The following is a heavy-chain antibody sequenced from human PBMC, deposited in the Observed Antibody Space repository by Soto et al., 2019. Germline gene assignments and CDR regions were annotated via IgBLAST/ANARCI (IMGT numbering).Heavy chain of an antibody. Sequence: SETLSLTCTVSGGSISSYYWSWIRQPPGKGLEWIGYIYYSGSTNYNPSLKSRVTISVDTSKNQFSLKLSSVTAADTAVYYCARVNEGYCSSTSCYAGNWFDPWGQGTLVTVSS. CDR1: GGSISSYY. CDR3: ARVNEGYCSSTSCYAGNWFDP. D-gene: IGHD2-2*01. V-gene: IGHV4-59*01. J-gene: IGHJ5*02. CDR2: IYYSGST.